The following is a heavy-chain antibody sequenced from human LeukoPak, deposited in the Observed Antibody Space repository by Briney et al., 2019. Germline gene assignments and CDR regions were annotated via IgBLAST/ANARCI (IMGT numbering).Heavy chain of an antibody. J-gene: IGHJ2*01. CDR2: IYYSGST. CDR1: GGSISSSSYY. V-gene: IGHV4-39*01. D-gene: IGHD6-13*01. CDR3: ASKNDRIAAAGTGGYFDL. Sequence: SETLSLTCTVSGGSISSSSYYWGWIRQPPGKGLEWIGSIYYSGSTYYNPSLKSRVTISVDTSKNQFSLKLSSVTAADTAVYYCASKNDRIAAAGTGGYFDLWGRGTLVTVSS.